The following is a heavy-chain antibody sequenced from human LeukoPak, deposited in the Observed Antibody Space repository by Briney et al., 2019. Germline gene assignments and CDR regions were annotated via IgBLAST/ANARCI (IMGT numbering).Heavy chain of an antibody. CDR2: ISGSGGST. V-gene: IGHV3-23*01. D-gene: IGHD3-22*01. CDR1: GFTFSSYA. Sequence: GGSLRLSCAASGFTFSSYAMSWVRQAPGKGLEWVSAISGSGGSTYYADSVKGRFTISRDNSKNTLYLQMNSLRAEDTAVYYCARDRVDYYDSSGYVDWGQGTLVTVSS. CDR3: ARDRVDYYDSSGYVD. J-gene: IGHJ4*02.